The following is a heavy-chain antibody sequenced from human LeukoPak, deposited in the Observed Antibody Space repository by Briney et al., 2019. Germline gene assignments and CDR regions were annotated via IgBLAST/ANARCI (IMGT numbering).Heavy chain of an antibody. CDR2: ISGSGGST. CDR1: GFTFSSYA. V-gene: IGHV3-23*01. Sequence: GGSLRLSCAASGFTFSSYAMSWVPQAPGKGLEWVSAISGSGGSTYYADSVKGRFTISRDNSKNTLYLQMNSLRAEDTAVYYCAKAYYYGSDGWFDPWGQGTLVTVSS. J-gene: IGHJ5*02. CDR3: AKAYYYGSDGWFDP. D-gene: IGHD3-10*01.